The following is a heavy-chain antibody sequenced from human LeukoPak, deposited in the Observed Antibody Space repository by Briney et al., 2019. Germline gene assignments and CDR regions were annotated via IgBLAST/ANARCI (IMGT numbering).Heavy chain of an antibody. CDR1: GFTFSDYA. CDR3: AKGGAYDILTGSRRDLDY. J-gene: IGHJ4*02. D-gene: IGHD3-9*01. V-gene: IGHV3-23*01. Sequence: GGSLRLSCATSGFTFSDYAMSWVRQAPGKGLAWVSSISGNGGSTYYVDSVKGRFTISRDNSKKMLYLQMNSLRAEDTAVYYCAKGGAYDILTGSRRDLDYWGQGTLVTVSS. CDR2: ISGNGGST.